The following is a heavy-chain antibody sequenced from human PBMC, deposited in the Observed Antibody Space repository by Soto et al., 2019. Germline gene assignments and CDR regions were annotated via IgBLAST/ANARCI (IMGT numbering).Heavy chain of an antibody. CDR3: AKGLDIVLVPVTIGPYYYDGVYV. D-gene: IGHD2-2*03. V-gene: IGHV3-30*18. Sequence: VQLVESGGGVVQPGRALRLSCAASGFTFSSYGMNWVRQAPGKGLEWVALISYDGITKYYADSVKGRFNISRDNAKNTQYLPMNSLRPEDTAVYYCAKGLDIVLVPVTIGPYYYDGVYVWGQGTTVTVSS. CDR1: GFTFSSYG. CDR2: ISYDGITK. J-gene: IGHJ6*02.